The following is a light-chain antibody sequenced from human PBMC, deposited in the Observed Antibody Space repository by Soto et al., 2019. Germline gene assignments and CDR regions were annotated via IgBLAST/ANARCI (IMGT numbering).Light chain of an antibody. V-gene: IGKV1-9*01. Sequence: DIQLTQSPSFLSASVGGRVTITCRASQAISSHLAWYQQKPGKAPNLLIYGASTLQSGVPSRFSGNGSGTQFTLTISSLQPEDFATYYCQQLNSYPLTFGPGTTVDIK. CDR3: QQLNSYPLT. CDR2: GAS. J-gene: IGKJ3*01. CDR1: QAISSH.